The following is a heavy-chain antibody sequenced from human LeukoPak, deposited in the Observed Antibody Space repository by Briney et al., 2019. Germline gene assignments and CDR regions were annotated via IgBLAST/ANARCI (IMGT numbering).Heavy chain of an antibody. V-gene: IGHV3-23*01. CDR1: GFTFSSYA. Sequence: GGSLRLSCAASGFTFSSYAMSWVRQAPGKGLEWVSAISGSGGSTYCADSVKGRFTISRDNSKNTLYLQMNSLRAEDTAVYYCAKALLGYCSGGSCSLFDYWGQGTLVTVSS. J-gene: IGHJ4*02. CDR2: ISGSGGST. CDR3: AKALLGYCSGGSCSLFDY. D-gene: IGHD2-15*01.